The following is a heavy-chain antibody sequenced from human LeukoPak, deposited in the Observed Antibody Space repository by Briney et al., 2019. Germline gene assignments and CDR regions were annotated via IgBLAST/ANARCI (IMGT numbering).Heavy chain of an antibody. CDR2: IGIATDT. CDR1: GFTFSSYD. V-gene: IGHV3-13*01. D-gene: IGHD1-1*01. Sequence: GGSLRLSCAASGFTFSSYDMHWVRQFTGKGLEWVSGIGIATDTYYSGSVKGRFTISRENAKNSLYLQMNSLTAGDTAVYYCAKTGTPWYYFDYWGQGTLVTVSS. J-gene: IGHJ4*02. CDR3: AKTGTPWYYFDY.